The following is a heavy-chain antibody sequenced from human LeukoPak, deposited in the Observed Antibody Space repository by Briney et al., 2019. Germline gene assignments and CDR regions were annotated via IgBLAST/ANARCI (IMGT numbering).Heavy chain of an antibody. CDR3: ARHVRSLPSVVPL. Sequence: SETLSLTCAVSGGSISSGGYSWSWIRQPPGKGLEWIGYIYHSGSTYYNPSLKSRVTISVDRSKNQFSLKLSSVTAADTAVYYCARHVRSLPSVVPLWGQGILVTVSS. V-gene: IGHV4-30-2*01. D-gene: IGHD2-15*01. J-gene: IGHJ4*02. CDR1: GGSISSGGYS. CDR2: IYHSGST.